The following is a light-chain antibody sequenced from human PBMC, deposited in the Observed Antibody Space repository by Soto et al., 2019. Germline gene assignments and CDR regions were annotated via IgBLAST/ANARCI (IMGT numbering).Light chain of an antibody. J-gene: IGKJ5*01. CDR1: QSVLYSSNNNNY. CDR2: WAS. Sequence: DYVMTQTPDSLAVSLGERATINCKSSQSVLYSSNNNNYLAWYQQKPGQPPKRLIYWASTRESGVPDRFSGSGSGTDFTLTISSLQAEDVAVYYCQQYYSTPITFGQGTRLEIK. V-gene: IGKV4-1*01. CDR3: QQYYSTPIT.